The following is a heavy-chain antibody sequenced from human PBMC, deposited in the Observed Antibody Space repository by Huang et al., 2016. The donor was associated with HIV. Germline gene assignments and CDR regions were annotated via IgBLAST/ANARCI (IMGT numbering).Heavy chain of an antibody. D-gene: IGHD2-15*01. CDR3: ARDRITQCNGGRCYSDWSDP. J-gene: IGHJ5*02. CDR1: GDSISRGGYL. V-gene: IGHV4-30-4*08. CDR2: IYDTGTT. Sequence: QVQLQESGPGPVKPSQTLSLTCTVSGDSISRGGYLWSWIRQSPGKGLEWIGSIYDTGTTAYTPSLRSRVTMSVDTSKNQFSLRLTSVTAEDTAVYYCARDRITQCNGGRCYSDWSDPWGQGTLVIVSS.